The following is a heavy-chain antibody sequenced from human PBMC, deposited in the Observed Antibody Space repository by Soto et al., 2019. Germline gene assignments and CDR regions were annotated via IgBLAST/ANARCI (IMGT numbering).Heavy chain of an antibody. Sequence: PGGSLRLSCAASGFTLSDYWMSWVRQAPGKGLEWVANINREGSEKYYVDSVKGRFTISRDNAKNSLYLHMNSLRADDTAVYYCVARRWLHSLVDYWGQGSLVTVSS. CDR2: INREGSEK. V-gene: IGHV3-7*01. CDR3: VARRWLHSLVDY. J-gene: IGHJ4*02. D-gene: IGHD5-12*01. CDR1: GFTLSDYW.